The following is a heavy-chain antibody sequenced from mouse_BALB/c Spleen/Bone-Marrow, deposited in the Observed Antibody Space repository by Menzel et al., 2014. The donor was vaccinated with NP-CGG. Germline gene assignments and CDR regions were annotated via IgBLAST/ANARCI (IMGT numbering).Heavy chain of an antibody. V-gene: IGHV3-8*02. CDR2: ISYSGST. D-gene: IGHD2-4*01. CDR1: GDSITSGY. J-gene: IGHJ3*01. CDR3: ARPSYDYDLAWFAY. Sequence: EVNVVESGPSLVKPSQTLSLTCSVTGDSITSGYWNWIRKFPGNKLEYMGYISYSGSTYYNPSLKSRISITRDTSKNQYYLQLNSVTTEDTATYYCARPSYDYDLAWFAYWGQGTLVTVSA.